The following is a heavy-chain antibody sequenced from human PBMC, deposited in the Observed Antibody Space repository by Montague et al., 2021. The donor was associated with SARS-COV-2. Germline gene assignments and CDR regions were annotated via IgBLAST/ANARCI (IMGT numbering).Heavy chain of an antibody. CDR3: ARDRTADDYDDIKVAGYSYYYGIDF. J-gene: IGHJ6*02. Sequence: SETLSLTCTVSGGSVNSGGYYWSWIRQPPGKGLEWIGNIYYSGNTNYNPSLKSRVTISVDTSKNQFSLKLSSVTAADTAVYYCARDRTADDYDDIKVAGYSYYYGIDFWGQGTMVTVSS. CDR2: IYYSGNT. CDR1: GGSVNSGGYY. D-gene: IGHD4-17*01. V-gene: IGHV4-61*08.